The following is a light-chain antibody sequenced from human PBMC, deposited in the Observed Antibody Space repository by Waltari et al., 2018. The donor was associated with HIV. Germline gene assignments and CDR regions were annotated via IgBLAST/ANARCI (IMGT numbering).Light chain of an antibody. Sequence: QSALTQIPSASGSPGQSVTISCTGTSSDIGTFDYVSWYQHQPGKAPNRSIYEVTKRPSGVPDLFSGSKSANTASLPVSGLQAEDEADYYCTSYAGSNRLIFGGGTKLTVL. CDR2: EVT. CDR3: TSYAGSNRLI. V-gene: IGLV2-8*01. J-gene: IGLJ2*01. CDR1: SSDIGTFDY.